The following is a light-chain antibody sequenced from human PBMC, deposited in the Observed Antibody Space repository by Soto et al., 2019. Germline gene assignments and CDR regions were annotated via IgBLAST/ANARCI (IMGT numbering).Light chain of an antibody. Sequence: EIVLTQSPATLSLSPGERATLSCRASQSVSSYLAWYQQKPGQAPRLLIYDASNRATGIPARFSGSGSGTDFTLTISSLEPEDFAVYYCQQRSNWPTWTFGQGTKVAIK. CDR2: DAS. J-gene: IGKJ1*01. CDR3: QQRSNWPTWT. CDR1: QSVSSY. V-gene: IGKV3-11*01.